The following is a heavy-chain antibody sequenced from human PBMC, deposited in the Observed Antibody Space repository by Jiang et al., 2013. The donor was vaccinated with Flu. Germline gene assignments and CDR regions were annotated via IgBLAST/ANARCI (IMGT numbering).Heavy chain of an antibody. CDR3: ARLVGRYCTGGVCYGVDY. D-gene: IGHD2-8*02. CDR1: GGSVQWLL. V-gene: IGHV4-34*01. Sequence: SLTCAVYGGSVQWLLLELDPPAPRKGLEWIGEINHSGSTNYNPSLKSRVTISVDTSKNQFSLKLSSVTAADTAVYYCARLVGRYCTGGVCYGVDYWGQGTLVTVSS. J-gene: IGHJ4*02. CDR2: INHSGST.